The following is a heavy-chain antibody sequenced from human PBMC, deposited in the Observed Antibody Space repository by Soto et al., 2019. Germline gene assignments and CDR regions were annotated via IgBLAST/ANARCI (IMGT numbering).Heavy chain of an antibody. CDR1: GGSVSSGSYY. Sequence: TSETLSLTCTVSGGSVSSGSYYWSWIRQPPGKGLEWIGYIYYSGSTNYNPSLKSRVTISVDTSKNQFSLKLSSVTAADTAVYYCARARSCSSTSCYSYYYYGMDVWGQGTTVTVSS. CDR2: IYYSGST. CDR3: ARARSCSSTSCYSYYYYGMDV. J-gene: IGHJ6*02. D-gene: IGHD2-2*02. V-gene: IGHV4-61*01.